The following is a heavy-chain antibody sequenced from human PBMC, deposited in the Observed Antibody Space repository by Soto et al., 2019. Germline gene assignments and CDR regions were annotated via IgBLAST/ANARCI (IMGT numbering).Heavy chain of an antibody. CDR1: GGSISSGGYY. Sequence: SETLSLTCTVSGGSISSGGYYWSWIRQHPGKGLEWIGYIYYSGSTYYNPSLKSRVTISVDTSKNQFSLKLSSVTAADTAVYYCAREVWFGELNYFDYWGQGTLVTVS. CDR2: IYYSGST. J-gene: IGHJ4*02. CDR3: AREVWFGELNYFDY. V-gene: IGHV4-31*03. D-gene: IGHD3-10*01.